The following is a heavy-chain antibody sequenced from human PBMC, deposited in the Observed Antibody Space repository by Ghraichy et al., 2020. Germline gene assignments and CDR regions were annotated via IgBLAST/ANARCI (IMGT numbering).Heavy chain of an antibody. Sequence: GVLRLSCAASGFTFSSFVMSWVRQVPGKGLEWVSAISGSGDSAYYADSVKGRFTISRDNSKRTTYLHMSSLRADDTALYYCAKGLRPSHSGTWRRQMGSYVTRLGSWGQGTLVTVSS. CDR3: AKGLRPSHSGTWRRQMGSYVTRLGS. J-gene: IGHJ5*02. D-gene: IGHD6-13*01. V-gene: IGHV3-23*01. CDR2: ISGSGDSA. CDR1: GFTFSSFV.